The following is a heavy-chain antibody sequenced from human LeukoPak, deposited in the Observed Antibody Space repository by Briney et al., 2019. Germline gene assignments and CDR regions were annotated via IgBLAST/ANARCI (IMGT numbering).Heavy chain of an antibody. CDR1: GYTFTSNY. J-gene: IGHJ6*03. CDR3: ARAGTTIFGVVRDYYMDV. V-gene: IGHV1-46*01. D-gene: IGHD3-3*01. Sequence: ASVKVSCKAFGYTFTSNYMHWVRQAPGQGPEWMGVISPSGGSTTYAQKFQGRVTLTRDMSTSTDYLELSSLRSEDTAVYYCARAGTTIFGVVRDYYMDVWGKGTTVTVSS. CDR2: ISPSGGST.